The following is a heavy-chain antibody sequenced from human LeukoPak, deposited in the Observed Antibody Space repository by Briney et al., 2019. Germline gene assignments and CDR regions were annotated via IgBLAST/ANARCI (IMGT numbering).Heavy chain of an antibody. D-gene: IGHD4-17*01. V-gene: IGHV4-61*02. J-gene: IGHJ4*02. CDR2: IYTSGST. CDR1: GGSISSGSYY. CDR3: ANSIDFDYGDYYFDY. Sequence: SETLSLTCTVSGGSISSGSYYWSWIRQPAGKGLEWIGRIYTSGSTNYNPSLKSRVTISLDTSKNQFSLKLSSVTAADTAVYYCANSIDFDYGDYYFDYWGQGTLVTVSS.